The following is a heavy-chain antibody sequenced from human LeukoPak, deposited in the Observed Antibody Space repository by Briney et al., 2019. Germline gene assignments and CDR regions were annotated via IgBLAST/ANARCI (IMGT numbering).Heavy chain of an antibody. D-gene: IGHD3-16*02. Sequence: GGSLRLSCAASGFTFSSYEMNWVRQAPGKGLEWVSYIGSSGTTIYYADSVKGRFTISRDSARNSLYLQMNSLRAEDTAVYYCARDIAYWGQGTLVTVSS. CDR1: GFTFSSYE. CDR2: IGSSGTTI. CDR3: ARDIAY. V-gene: IGHV3-48*03. J-gene: IGHJ4*02.